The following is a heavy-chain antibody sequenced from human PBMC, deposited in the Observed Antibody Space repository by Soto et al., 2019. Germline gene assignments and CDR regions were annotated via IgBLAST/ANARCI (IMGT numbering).Heavy chain of an antibody. CDR2: ISGSGAIT. CDR3: AKDRQFRSYYESAGHYNN. Sequence: EVQLLDSGGGLVQPGGSLRLSCVASGFTFKNYDMRWVRQAPGKGLEWVSGISGSGAITYYADSVRGRFTISRDKSKNTLYLQLNSLGAEDTAIYYCAKDRQFRSYYESAGHYNNWGQGTLVTVSS. D-gene: IGHD3-9*01. J-gene: IGHJ4*02. V-gene: IGHV3-23*01. CDR1: GFTFKNYD.